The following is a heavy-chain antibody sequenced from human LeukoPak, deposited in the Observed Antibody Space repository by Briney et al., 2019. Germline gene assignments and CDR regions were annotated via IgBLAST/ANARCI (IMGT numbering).Heavy chain of an antibody. D-gene: IGHD2-21*01. V-gene: IGHV3-48*03. J-gene: IGHJ4*02. Sequence: GGSLRLSGAASGFTFSDSEMNWVRQAPGKGLEGVSYISTGCNTVYYADSVKGRFTISRDNAKNSLYLQVNSLRAEDTAVYYCARSARGYSRDYWGQGTLVTVSS. CDR2: ISTGCNTV. CDR1: GFTFSDSE. CDR3: ARSARGYSRDY.